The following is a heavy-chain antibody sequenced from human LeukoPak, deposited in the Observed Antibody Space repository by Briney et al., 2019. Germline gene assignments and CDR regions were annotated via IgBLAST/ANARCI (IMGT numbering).Heavy chain of an antibody. CDR3: ARLRTTAWFDP. V-gene: IGHV3-33*01. J-gene: IGHJ5*02. CDR1: GFTFSSYG. Sequence: PGRSLRLSCAASGFTFSSYGMHWVRQAPGKGLEWVAVIWYDGSNKYYAVSVKGRFTISRDNSKNTLYLQMNSLRAEDTAVYYCARLRTTAWFDPWGQGTLVTVSS. CDR2: IWYDGSNK. D-gene: IGHD4-11*01.